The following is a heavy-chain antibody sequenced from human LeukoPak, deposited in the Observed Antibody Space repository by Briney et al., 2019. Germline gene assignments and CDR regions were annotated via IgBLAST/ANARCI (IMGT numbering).Heavy chain of an antibody. Sequence: SETLSLTCTVSGGSISSYYWGWIRQPPGKGLEWIGYIYYSGSTNYNPSLKSRVTISVDTSKNQFSLKLSSVTAADTAVYYCARLTSYSSGWYGEFDYWGQGTLVTVSS. J-gene: IGHJ4*02. CDR1: GGSISSYY. CDR2: IYYSGST. D-gene: IGHD6-19*01. V-gene: IGHV4-59*08. CDR3: ARLTSYSSGWYGEFDY.